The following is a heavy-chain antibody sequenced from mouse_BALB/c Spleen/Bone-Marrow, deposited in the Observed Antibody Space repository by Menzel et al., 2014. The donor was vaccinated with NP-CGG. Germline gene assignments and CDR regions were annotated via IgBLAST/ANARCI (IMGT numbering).Heavy chain of an antibody. CDR3: ARALYDYDDLYSAMDY. CDR2: IWGDGST. D-gene: IGHD2-4*01. V-gene: IGHV2-6-7*01. Sequence: VMLVESGPGLVAPSQSLSITCTVSGFSLTGYGVNWVRQPPGKGLEWLGMIWGDGSTDYNSALKSRLSISKDNSKSQVILKMNSLQTDDTARYYCARALYDYDDLYSAMDYWGQGTSVTVSS. J-gene: IGHJ4*01. CDR1: GFSLTGYG.